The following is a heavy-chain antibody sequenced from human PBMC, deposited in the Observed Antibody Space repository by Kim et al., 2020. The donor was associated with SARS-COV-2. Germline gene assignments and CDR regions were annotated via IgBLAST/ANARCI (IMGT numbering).Heavy chain of an antibody. CDR3: AGAVYGHDFWTGYYNEHYFNY. V-gene: IGHV4-4*07. D-gene: IGHD3-3*01. Sequence: SETLSLTCTVSGGSMSSYSWSWIRQPAGKGLEWIGRIKTSGSTNYNPSLKSRVTMSVDTSKNQFSLRLNSVTAADTAVYYCAGAVYGHDFWTGYYNEHYFNYWGQGTLVTVSS. CDR1: GGSMSSYS. CDR2: IKTSGST. J-gene: IGHJ4*02.